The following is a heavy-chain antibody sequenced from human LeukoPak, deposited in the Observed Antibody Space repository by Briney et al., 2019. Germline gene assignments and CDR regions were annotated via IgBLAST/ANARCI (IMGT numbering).Heavy chain of an antibody. CDR2: ISGSGGST. Sequence: QPGGSLRLSCAASGFTFSSYAMSWVRQAPGKGLEWVSAISGSGGSTYYADSVKGRFTISRDNSKNTLYLQMNSLRVEDTAVYYCAKSQGYSRSWYNYWGQGTLVTVSS. CDR3: AKSQGYSRSWYNY. V-gene: IGHV3-23*01. D-gene: IGHD6-13*01. CDR1: GFTFSSYA. J-gene: IGHJ4*02.